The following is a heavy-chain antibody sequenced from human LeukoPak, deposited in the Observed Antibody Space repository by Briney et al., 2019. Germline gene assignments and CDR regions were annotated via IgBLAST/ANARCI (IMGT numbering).Heavy chain of an antibody. CDR2: IYYSGST. V-gene: IGHV4-59*01. J-gene: IGHJ5*02. Sequence: SETLSLTCTVSGGPISSYYWSWIRQPPGKGLEWLGYIYYSGSTNYNPSLKSRVTISVDTSKNQFSLKLSSVTAADTAVYYCARGGRVVPAAIGRWFDPWGQGTLVTVSS. D-gene: IGHD2-2*02. CDR1: GGPISSYY. CDR3: ARGGRVVPAAIGRWFDP.